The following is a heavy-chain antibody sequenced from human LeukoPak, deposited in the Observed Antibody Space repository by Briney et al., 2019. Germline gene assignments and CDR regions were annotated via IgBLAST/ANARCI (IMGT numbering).Heavy chain of an antibody. V-gene: IGHV4-59*08. CDR1: GGSISSYY. CDR2: IYYSGST. Sequence: KTSETLSLTCTVSGGSISSYYWSWIRQPPGKGLEWIGYIYYSGSTNYNPSLKSRVTISVDTSKNQFSLKLSSVTAADTAVYYCASTNNYFDYWGQGTLVTVSS. J-gene: IGHJ4*02. CDR3: ASTNNYFDY. D-gene: IGHD1-1*01.